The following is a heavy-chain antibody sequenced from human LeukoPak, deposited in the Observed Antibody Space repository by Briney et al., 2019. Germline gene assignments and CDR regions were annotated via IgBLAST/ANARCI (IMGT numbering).Heavy chain of an antibody. J-gene: IGHJ3*02. CDR1: GYSLSSGYY. Sequence: PSETLSLTCAVSGYSLSSGYYWGGIRQPPGKGLEWIGTIYHSGSTYYNPSLKSRVTISVDTSKNQFSLKLSSVTAADTAVYYCARHYDSSGYYYHDAFDIWGQGTMVTVSS. V-gene: IGHV4-38-2*01. CDR2: IYHSGST. CDR3: ARHYDSSGYYYHDAFDI. D-gene: IGHD3-22*01.